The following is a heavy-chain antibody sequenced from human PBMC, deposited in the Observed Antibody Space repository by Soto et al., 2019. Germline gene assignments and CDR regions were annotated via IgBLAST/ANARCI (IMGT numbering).Heavy chain of an antibody. J-gene: IGHJ4*02. D-gene: IGHD1-26*01. CDR1: GFTFSNYA. CDR3: AKAYFVGSSAQPYYFDY. Sequence: EVQLLDSGGGLVQPGGSLRLSCAASGFTFSNYAMTWVRQGPGKGLEWVSGISGSGGRSYYADSVKGRFTISRDNSKSTLYLQMNSLRAEDTAVYYCAKAYFVGSSAQPYYFDYWGQGTLVTVSS. V-gene: IGHV3-23*01. CDR2: ISGSGGRS.